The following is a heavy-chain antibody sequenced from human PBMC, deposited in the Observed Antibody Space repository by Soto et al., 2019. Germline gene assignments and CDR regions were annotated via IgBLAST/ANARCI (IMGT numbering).Heavy chain of an antibody. D-gene: IGHD6-19*01. V-gene: IGHV4-39*01. Sequence: SETLSLTCTVSGGSISSSNYYWGWIRQPPGKGLEWIGSISYSGSTYYNPSLKSRVTISVDTSKNQFSLKLKSATAADTAVFFCARSLSPGIAVAFDYWGQGTLVTSPQ. CDR3: ARSLSPGIAVAFDY. CDR2: ISYSGST. CDR1: GGSISSSNYY. J-gene: IGHJ4*02.